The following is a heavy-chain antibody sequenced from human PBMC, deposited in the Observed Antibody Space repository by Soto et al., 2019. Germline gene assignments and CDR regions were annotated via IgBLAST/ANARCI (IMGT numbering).Heavy chain of an antibody. CDR2: IKSDGSTT. J-gene: IGHJ4*02. Sequence: PGGSLRLSCAASGFTFSNYGMNWVRKSPGKGLVCVSRIKSDGSTTSYADSVKGRFTISRDNAKNTLYLQMNSLRAEDTAVYYCARVYLSSGWSKVDYWGQGTLVTVSS. D-gene: IGHD6-19*01. V-gene: IGHV3-74*01. CDR1: GFTFSNYG. CDR3: ARVYLSSGWSKVDY.